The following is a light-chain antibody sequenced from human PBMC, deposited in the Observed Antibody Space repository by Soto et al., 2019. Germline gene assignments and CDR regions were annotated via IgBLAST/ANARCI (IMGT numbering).Light chain of an antibody. CDR2: SAS. J-gene: IGKJ5*01. Sequence: DIQMTQSPSSLSASVGDRVTSTCRASQDISVYLAWSHQKPGKVPKLLIYSASTSQSVVPSRFSGSGAGTDLTLTIRSLKTEDVATYYCQKFNTAPLTVGQGTRLEIK. V-gene: IGKV1-27*01. CDR1: QDISVY. CDR3: QKFNTAPLT.